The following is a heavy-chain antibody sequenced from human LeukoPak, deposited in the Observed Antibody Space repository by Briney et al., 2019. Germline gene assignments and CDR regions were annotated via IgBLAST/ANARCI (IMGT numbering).Heavy chain of an antibody. CDR3: ARDSSGNGMDV. V-gene: IGHV3-66*01. CDR2: FYSGGST. CDR1: GFTVSGNY. Sequence: GGSLRLSCAASGFTVSGNYMSWVRQAPGKGLEWVPVFYSGGSTYYADSVKGRFTISRDNSKNTVYLQMNSLRAEDTGVYYCARDSSGNGMDVWGQGTTVTVSS. D-gene: IGHD6-19*01. J-gene: IGHJ6*02.